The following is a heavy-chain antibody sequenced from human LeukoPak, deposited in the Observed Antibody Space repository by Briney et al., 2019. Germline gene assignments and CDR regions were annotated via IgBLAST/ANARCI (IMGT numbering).Heavy chain of an antibody. CDR3: ARDRQSSGWYFHFDY. CDR1: GYTFTSYG. V-gene: IGHV1-18*01. CDR2: IRAYNGNT. J-gene: IGHJ4*02. D-gene: IGHD6-19*01. Sequence: ASVKVSCKASGYTFTSYGISWVRQAPGQGLEWMGWIRAYNGNTNYAQKLQGRVTMTTDTSTSTAYMELRSLRSDDTAVYYGARDRQSSGWYFHFDYWGQGTLVTVSS.